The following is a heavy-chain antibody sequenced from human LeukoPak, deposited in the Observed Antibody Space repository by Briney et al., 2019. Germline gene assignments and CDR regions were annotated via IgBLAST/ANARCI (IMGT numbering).Heavy chain of an antibody. CDR1: GFTFSGSA. CDR2: VRSKANSYAT. V-gene: IGHV3-73*01. J-gene: IGHJ4*02. CDR3: TRPDDYGDY. Sequence: GGSLRLSCAASGFTFSGSAMHWVRQASGKGLEWVGRVRSKANSYATAYAASVKGRFTISRDDSKNTAYLQMNSLKTEDTAVYYCTRPDDYGDYWGQGTLVTVSS.